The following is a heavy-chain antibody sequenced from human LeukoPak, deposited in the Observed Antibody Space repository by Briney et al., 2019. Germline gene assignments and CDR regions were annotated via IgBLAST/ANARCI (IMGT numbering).Heavy chain of an antibody. J-gene: IGHJ4*02. Sequence: EASVKVSCKASGYTFTSYGISWVRQAPGQGLEWMGWISAYNGNTNYAQKLQGRVTMTTDTSTSTAYMELRSLRFDDTAVYYCARDEGGYSYGAYFDYWGQGTLVTVSS. V-gene: IGHV1-18*01. D-gene: IGHD5-18*01. CDR2: ISAYNGNT. CDR1: GYTFTSYG. CDR3: ARDEGGYSYGAYFDY.